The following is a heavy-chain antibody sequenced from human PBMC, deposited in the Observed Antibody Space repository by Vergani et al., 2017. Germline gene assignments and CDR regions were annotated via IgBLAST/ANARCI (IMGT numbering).Heavy chain of an antibody. CDR1: GFTFSNYA. V-gene: IGHV3-23*01. D-gene: IGHD5-18*01. J-gene: IGHJ4*02. CDR3: AKGGVGPPQLWSTGTNFDY. Sequence: EVQVLESGGGLVQPGGSLRLSCAASGFTFSNYAMSWVRQAPGKGLEWVSGISGGSGSTYYAYYADSVKGRFTISRDNSKNTLYLQLNSLRAEDTAIYYCAKGGVGPPQLWSTGTNFDYWGQGTLVTVSS. CDR2: ISGGSGSTYYA.